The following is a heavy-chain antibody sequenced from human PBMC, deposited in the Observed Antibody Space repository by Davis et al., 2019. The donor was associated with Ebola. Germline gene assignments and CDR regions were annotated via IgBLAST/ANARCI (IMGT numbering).Heavy chain of an antibody. CDR2: INPSGGST. Sequence: AASVKVSCKASGYTFTSYYMHWVRQAPGQGLEWMGIINPSGGSTSYAQKFQGRVTMTRNTSISTAYMELSSLRSEDTAVYYCARGIVNFDWLSNYYYYYGMDVWGQGTTVTVSS. D-gene: IGHD3-9*01. V-gene: IGHV1-46*01. J-gene: IGHJ6*02. CDR3: ARGIVNFDWLSNYYYYYGMDV. CDR1: GYTFTSYY.